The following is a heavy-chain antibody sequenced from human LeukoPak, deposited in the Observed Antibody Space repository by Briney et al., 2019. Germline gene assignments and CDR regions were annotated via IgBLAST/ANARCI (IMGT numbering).Heavy chain of an antibody. CDR3: ARDAGRAFDI. D-gene: IGHD3-10*01. Sequence: GRSLRLSCAASGFTFCSHAINWVRQAPGKGLEWVAVIWYDGSERYYADSVKGRFTISRDNSRNTAYLQMNSLRVEDTAVYFCARDAGRAFDIWGQGTMVTVSS. CDR2: IWYDGSER. V-gene: IGHV3-33*01. J-gene: IGHJ3*02. CDR1: GFTFCSHA.